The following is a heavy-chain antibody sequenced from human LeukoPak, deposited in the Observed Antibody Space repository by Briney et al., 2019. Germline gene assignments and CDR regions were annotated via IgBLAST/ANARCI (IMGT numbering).Heavy chain of an antibody. D-gene: IGHD6-19*01. Sequence: GGSLRLSCAASGFTFSSYGMHWVRQAPGKGLEWVAFIRYDGSNKYYADSVKGRFTVSRDNSKNTLYLQMNGLRAEDTAVYYCAKDRVDSSAWYEIGFQHDHFDYWGQGTLVTVSS. J-gene: IGHJ4*02. CDR2: IRYDGSNK. CDR1: GFTFSSYG. CDR3: AKDRVDSSAWYEIGFQHDHFDY. V-gene: IGHV3-30*02.